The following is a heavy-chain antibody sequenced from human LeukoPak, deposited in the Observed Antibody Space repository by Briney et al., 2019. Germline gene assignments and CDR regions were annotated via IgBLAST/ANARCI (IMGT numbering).Heavy chain of an antibody. V-gene: IGHV3-23*01. CDR1: GFTFSTYA. D-gene: IGHD5-24*01. CDR3: AKDRNAWPTNFDS. J-gene: IGHJ4*02. Sequence: GGSLRLSRAPSGFTFSTYAVNCVRPAPGKGGEWVLAISSIGGTTYYADSVKGRFSISRDNSKNTLYLRMNSLRAEDTAIYYCAKDRNAWPTNFDSWGQGTLVTVSA. CDR2: ISSIGGTT.